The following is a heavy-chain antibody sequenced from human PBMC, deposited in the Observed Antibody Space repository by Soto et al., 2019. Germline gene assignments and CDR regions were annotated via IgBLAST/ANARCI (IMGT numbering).Heavy chain of an antibody. CDR3: ARERGFLSEALDI. D-gene: IGHD3-10*01. CDR2: TYYRSQWHN. V-gene: IGHV6-1*01. Sequence: HTLSLTCGISGDSVSSNSATWNWIRQSPSRGLEWLGRTYYRSQWHNEYEESVKSRITINPDTSKNQLSLQLNSMSPEDTAVYYCARERGFLSEALDIWGRGTMVTVSS. J-gene: IGHJ3*02. CDR1: GDSVSSNSAT.